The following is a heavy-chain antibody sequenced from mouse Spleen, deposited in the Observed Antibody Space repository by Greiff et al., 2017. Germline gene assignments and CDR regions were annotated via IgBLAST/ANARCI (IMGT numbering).Heavy chain of an antibody. V-gene: IGHV5-6-2*01. CDR2: INSNGGST. CDR3: ASPYGYDRWAFDY. J-gene: IGHJ2*01. D-gene: IGHD2-2*01. Sequence: EVKLMESGGGLVKPGGSLKLSCAASGFTFSSYAMSWVRQTPEKRLEWVAAINSNGGSTYYPDTVKDRFTISRDNAKNTLYLQMSSLRSEDTALYYCASPYGYDRWAFDYWGQGTTLTVSS. CDR1: GFTFSSYA.